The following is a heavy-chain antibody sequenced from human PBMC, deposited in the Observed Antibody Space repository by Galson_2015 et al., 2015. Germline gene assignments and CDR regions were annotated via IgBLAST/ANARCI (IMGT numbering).Heavy chain of an antibody. V-gene: IGHV3-7*04. D-gene: IGHD6-19*01. CDR3: ARGSSAWY. J-gene: IGHJ2*01. CDR1: RFSFNIYW. CDR2: IKQDGSEK. Sequence: SLRLSCAGSRFSFNIYWMNWVRQAPGKELEWVGTIKQDGSEKYYVDSMKGRFTISRDNAKNSLYLQMNRLGGDDTALYYCARGSSAWY.